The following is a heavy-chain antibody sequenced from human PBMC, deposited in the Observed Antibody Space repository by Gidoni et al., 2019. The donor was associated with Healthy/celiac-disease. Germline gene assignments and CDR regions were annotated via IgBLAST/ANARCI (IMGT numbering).Heavy chain of an antibody. CDR3: ARDLGDSSGDAFDI. V-gene: IGHV3-21*01. J-gene: IGHJ3*02. CDR1: GFTFSSYS. CDR2: ISSSSSYI. Sequence: EVQLVESGGGLVKPGGSLRLSCAASGFTFSSYSMNWVRQAPGKGLEWVSSISSSSSYIYYADSVKGRFTISRDNAKNSLYLQMNSLRAEDTAVYYCARDLGDSSGDAFDIWGQGTMVTVSS. D-gene: IGHD3-22*01.